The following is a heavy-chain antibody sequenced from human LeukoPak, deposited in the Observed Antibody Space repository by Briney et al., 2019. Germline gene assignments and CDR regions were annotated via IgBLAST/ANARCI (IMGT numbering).Heavy chain of an antibody. J-gene: IGHJ5*02. CDR2: IIPMFGTA. D-gene: IGHD2-2*01. CDR1: GGTFSSYA. CDR3: AGRRRTRYCSSTSCYANWFVP. Sequence: EASVKVSCKGSGGTFSSYAISWVRQAPGQGLEGMGGIIPMFGTANYKQKFQGRVTITADESTSTVYMELSSLRSEDTAVYYCAGRRRTRYCSSTSCYANWFVPWGQGTLVTVSS. V-gene: IGHV1-69*13.